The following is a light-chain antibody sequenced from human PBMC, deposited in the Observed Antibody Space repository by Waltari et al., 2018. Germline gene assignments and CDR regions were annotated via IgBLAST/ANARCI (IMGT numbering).Light chain of an antibody. CDR3: SSYAGSNNFVV. CDR2: EVS. V-gene: IGLV2-8*01. CDR1: SSDVGDYNY. J-gene: IGLJ2*01. Sequence: QSALTQSPSASGSPGQSVTISCTGISSDVGDYNYVPWYQQHPGKAPKVMIYEVSKRPTGVPVRFSGSKSGNTASLTVSGLQAEDEADYYCSSYAGSNNFVVFGGGTKLTVL.